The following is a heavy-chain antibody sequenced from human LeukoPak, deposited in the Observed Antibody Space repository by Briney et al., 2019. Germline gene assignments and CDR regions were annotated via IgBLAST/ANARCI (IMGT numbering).Heavy chain of an antibody. CDR3: ARGSDNWNPRDAFDI. CDR1: GFTFSSYW. V-gene: IGHV3-74*01. D-gene: IGHD1-20*01. CDR2: INSDGSST. J-gene: IGHJ3*02. Sequence: PGGSLRPSCAASGFTFSSYWMHWVRQAPGKGLVWVSRINSDGSSTSYADSVKGRFTISRDNAKNTLYLQMNSLRAEDTAVYYCARGSDNWNPRDAFDIWGQGTMVTVSS.